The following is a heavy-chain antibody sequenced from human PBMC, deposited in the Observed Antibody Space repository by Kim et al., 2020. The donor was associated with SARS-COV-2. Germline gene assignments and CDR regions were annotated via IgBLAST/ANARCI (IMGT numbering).Heavy chain of an antibody. CDR1: GGTFSSYA. V-gene: IGHV1-69*13. CDR2: IIPIFGTA. Sequence: SVKVSCKASGGTFSSYAISWVRQAPGQGLEWMGGIIPIFGTANYAQKFQGRVTITADESTSTAYMELSSLRSEDTAVYYCASSGTVVTAHYYYYGMDVWGQGTTVTVSS. D-gene: IGHD2-21*02. J-gene: IGHJ6*02. CDR3: ASSGTVVTAHYYYYGMDV.